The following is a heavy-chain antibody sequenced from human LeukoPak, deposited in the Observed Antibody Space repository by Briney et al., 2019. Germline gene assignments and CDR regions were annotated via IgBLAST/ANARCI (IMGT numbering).Heavy chain of an antibody. Sequence: GGSLRLSCAASGFTFSAYNMNWVRQAPGKGLEWVSSISSSGSYIYYADSVKGRFTISRDYAKNSLYLQMNSLRAEDTAVYFCAKRGVVIRAVIIVGFHKEAYYFDYWGQGALVTVSS. V-gene: IGHV3-21*04. CDR2: ISSSGSYI. CDR1: GFTFSAYN. J-gene: IGHJ4*02. CDR3: AKRGVVIRAVIIVGFHKEAYYFDY. D-gene: IGHD3-10*01.